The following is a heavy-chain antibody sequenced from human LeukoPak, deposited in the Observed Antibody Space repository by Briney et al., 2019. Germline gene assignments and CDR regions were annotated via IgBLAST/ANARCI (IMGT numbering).Heavy chain of an antibody. CDR3: ATRSPSGDYFNY. CDR1: GYTFTGYY. Sequence: ASVKVSCKASGYTFTGYYMHWVRQAPGKGLEWMGGFDPEDGETIYAQKFQGRVTMTEDTSTDTAYMELSSLRSEDTAVYYCATRSPSGDYFNYWGQGTLVTVSS. D-gene: IGHD4-17*01. CDR2: FDPEDGET. V-gene: IGHV1-24*01. J-gene: IGHJ4*02.